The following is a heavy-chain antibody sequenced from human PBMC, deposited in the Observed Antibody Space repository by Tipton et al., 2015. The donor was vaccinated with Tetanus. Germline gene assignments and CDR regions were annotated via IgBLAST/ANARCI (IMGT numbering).Heavy chain of an antibody. CDR3: ARDRGDYIYYGMDV. V-gene: IGHV1-2*02. CDR1: GYTFTGYY. Sequence: VQLVQSGAEVKKPGASVKVSCKASGYTFTGYYIYWVRQAPGQGLEWMGWIDPNSGGTVYAQKIQGRVTMTRDTSISTAYMELRSLRSDDAAVYYCARDRGDYIYYGMDVWGPGTTVTVS. J-gene: IGHJ6*02. CDR2: IDPNSGGT. D-gene: IGHD3-22*01.